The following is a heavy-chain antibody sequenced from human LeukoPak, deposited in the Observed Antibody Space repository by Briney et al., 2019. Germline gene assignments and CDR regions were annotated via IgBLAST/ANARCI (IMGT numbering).Heavy chain of an antibody. Sequence: SETLSLSCTVSGGSLSSYYWSWIRQPPGKGLEWIGYIYYSGSTNHNPSLKSRVTISQDTSKNHFSVKLSTLTAADPDVYYCARHLGQWLVKVGRYFDFWGGNPGHRLL. V-gene: IGHV4-59*08. D-gene: IGHD6-19*01. CDR2: IYYSGST. J-gene: IGHJ4*02. CDR3: ARHLGQWLVKVGRYFDF. CDR1: GGSLSSYY.